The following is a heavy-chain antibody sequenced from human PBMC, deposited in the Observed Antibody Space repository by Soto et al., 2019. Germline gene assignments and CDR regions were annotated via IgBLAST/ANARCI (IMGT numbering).Heavy chain of an antibody. CDR2: IYDSGST. V-gene: IGHV4-59*01. J-gene: IGHJ4*02. CDR1: GGSITSYY. D-gene: IGHD5-18*01. CDR3: AREGGFYSYGIFDQ. Sequence: TLSLTCTVSGGSITSYYWCWIRQPPGKGLEYIGYIYDSGSTNYNPSLKSRVTMSVDTSKNQFSLKLSSVTAADTAVYYCAREGGFYSYGIFDQWGQGTLVTVSS.